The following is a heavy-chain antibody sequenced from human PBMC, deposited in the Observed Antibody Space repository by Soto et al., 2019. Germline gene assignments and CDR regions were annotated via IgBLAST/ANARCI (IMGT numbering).Heavy chain of an antibody. CDR2: ISANGRGT. D-gene: IGHD6-13*01. CDR3: VRDPPSEKMQPDYGMDV. CDR1: GFSFSTYP. V-gene: IGHV3-23*01. Sequence: EVQLLESGGDLVQPGGSLRLSCATSGFSFSTYPMSWVRQAPGKGLEWVTAISANGRGTSYADSVKGRFTILRDNSRNTLFLQMNSLRADDTAVYFCVRDPPSEKMQPDYGMDVWGQGTTVIVS. J-gene: IGHJ6*02.